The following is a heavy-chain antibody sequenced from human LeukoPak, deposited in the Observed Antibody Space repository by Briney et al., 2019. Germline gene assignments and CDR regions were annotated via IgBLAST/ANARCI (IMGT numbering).Heavy chain of an antibody. V-gene: IGHV1-24*01. J-gene: IGHJ4*02. CDR1: GYTLTELS. CDR2: FDPEDGET. D-gene: IGHD5-24*01. CDR3: ATDLGGRNGYNFY. Sequence: ASVKVSCKVSGYTLTELSMHWVRQAPGKGREWMGGFDPEDGETIYAQKFQGRVTMTEDTSTDTAYMELSSLRSEDTAVYYCATDLGGRNGYNFYWGQGTLVTVSS.